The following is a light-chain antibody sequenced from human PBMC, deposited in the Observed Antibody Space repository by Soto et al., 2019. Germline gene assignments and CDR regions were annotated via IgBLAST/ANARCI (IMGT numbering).Light chain of an antibody. J-gene: IGKJ1*01. Sequence: DIQMTQSPSTLSASVGDRVTITCRASQSINNWLAWYQQKPGKTPELLIYDASSLESGVPSRFSGSGSGTEFILTISSLKPDDSATYYCHQYNSEWTFGQGTKVDIK. CDR3: HQYNSEWT. V-gene: IGKV1-5*01. CDR1: QSINNW. CDR2: DAS.